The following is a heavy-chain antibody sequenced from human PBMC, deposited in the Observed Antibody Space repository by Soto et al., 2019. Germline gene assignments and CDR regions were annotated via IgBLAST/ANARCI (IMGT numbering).Heavy chain of an antibody. V-gene: IGHV3-23*01. Sequence: EVQLLESGGGLVRPGGSLRLSCAASGFAFTVNAMSWVRKAPGKGLEWVSAISGSGGSTYYVDSVKGRFTISRDNSKNTLYLQMNSLRAEDTAVYYCAKSLRGIIIDFDYWGQGTVVTVSS. CDR1: GFAFTVNA. CDR3: AKSLRGIIIDFDY. D-gene: IGHD3-10*01. J-gene: IGHJ4*02. CDR2: ISGSGGST.